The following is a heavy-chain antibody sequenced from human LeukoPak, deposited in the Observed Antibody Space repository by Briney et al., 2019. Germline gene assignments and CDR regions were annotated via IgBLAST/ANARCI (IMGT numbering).Heavy chain of an antibody. V-gene: IGHV1-2*02. CDR3: ARAIPYCSSTSCYEGHYYYYYMDV. Sequence: VASVKASCKASGYTFTGYYMHWVRQAPGQGLEWMGWINPNSGGTNYAQKFQGRVTMTRDTSISTAYMELSRLRSDDTAVYYCARAIPYCSSTSCYEGHYYYYYMDVWGKGTTVTISS. CDR1: GYTFTGYY. CDR2: INPNSGGT. J-gene: IGHJ6*03. D-gene: IGHD2-2*01.